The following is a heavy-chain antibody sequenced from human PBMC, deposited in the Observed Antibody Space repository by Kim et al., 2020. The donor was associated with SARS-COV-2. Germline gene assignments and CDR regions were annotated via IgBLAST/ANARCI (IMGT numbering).Heavy chain of an antibody. V-gene: IGHV1-46*01. CDR3: AREDKSGVAFDY. J-gene: IGHJ4*02. Sequence: SNAQKFQGRVTMTRDTSTSTVYMELSSLRSEDTAVYYWAREDKSGVAFDYWGQGTLVTVSS. D-gene: IGHD2-15*01.